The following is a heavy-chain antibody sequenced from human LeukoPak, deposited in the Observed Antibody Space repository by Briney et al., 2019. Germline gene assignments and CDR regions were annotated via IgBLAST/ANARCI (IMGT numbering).Heavy chain of an antibody. J-gene: IGHJ4*02. CDR1: GGSFSGYY. Sequence: PSENLSLTCAVYGGSFSGYYWSWIRPPPGKGLEWIGEINHSGSTNYNPSLKSRVTISVDTSKNQFSLKLSSVTAADTAVYYWARPYGSGSYYNDGLDYWGQGTLVTVSS. V-gene: IGHV4-34*01. CDR3: ARPYGSGSYYNDGLDY. D-gene: IGHD3-10*01. CDR2: INHSGST.